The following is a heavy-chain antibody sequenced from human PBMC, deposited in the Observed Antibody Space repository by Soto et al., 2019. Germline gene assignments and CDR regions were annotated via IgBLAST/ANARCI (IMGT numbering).Heavy chain of an antibody. D-gene: IGHD3-3*01. Sequence: GGSLRLSCAASGFTFSSYAMSWVRQAPGKGLEWVAVISYDGSNKYYADSVKGRFTISRDNSKNTLYLQMNSLRAEDTAVYYCARGSDFWSYYYGMDVWGQGTTVTVSS. V-gene: IGHV3-30-3*01. CDR3: ARGSDFWSYYYGMDV. CDR2: ISYDGSNK. J-gene: IGHJ6*02. CDR1: GFTFSSYA.